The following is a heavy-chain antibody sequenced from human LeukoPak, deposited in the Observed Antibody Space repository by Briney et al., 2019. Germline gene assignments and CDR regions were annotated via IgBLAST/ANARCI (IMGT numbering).Heavy chain of an antibody. J-gene: IGHJ6*03. CDR3: AKVYGSGYYPYYYYYMDV. D-gene: IGHD3-22*01. CDR2: ISGSGGST. Sequence: GGSLRLXCAASGFTFSSYAMSWVRQAPGKGLEWVSAISGSGGSTYYADSVKGRFTISRDNSKNTLYLQMNSLRAEDTAVYYCAKVYGSGYYPYYYYYMDVWGKGTTVTVSS. V-gene: IGHV3-23*01. CDR1: GFTFSSYA.